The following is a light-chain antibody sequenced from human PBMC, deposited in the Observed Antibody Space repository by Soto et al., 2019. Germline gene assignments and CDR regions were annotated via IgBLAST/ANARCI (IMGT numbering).Light chain of an antibody. CDR1: QSVCDN. CDR2: GAS. V-gene: IGKV3-15*01. Sequence: EIVMTQSPDTLSVSPGERATLSCRASQSVCDNLAWYNQKPGQTPRVLIYGASTRATRIPARSSGPGSRTELTLTCSSLQSEDFTLYYCQQSNNWPYTFGQGTKLHIK. J-gene: IGKJ2*01. CDR3: QQSNNWPYT.